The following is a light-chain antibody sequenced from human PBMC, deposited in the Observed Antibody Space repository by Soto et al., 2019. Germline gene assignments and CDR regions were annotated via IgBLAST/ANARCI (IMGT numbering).Light chain of an antibody. CDR3: SSYTTSSTYV. V-gene: IGLV2-14*01. Sequence: QSALIQPASVSGSPGQSITISCTGTSSDVGVYNHVSWYQQHPGKAPKLIIYEVTNRPSGVSNRFSGSKSGNTASLTISGLQAEDEAYYYCSSYTTSSTYVFGTGTKLTVL. J-gene: IGLJ1*01. CDR2: EVT. CDR1: SSDVGVYNH.